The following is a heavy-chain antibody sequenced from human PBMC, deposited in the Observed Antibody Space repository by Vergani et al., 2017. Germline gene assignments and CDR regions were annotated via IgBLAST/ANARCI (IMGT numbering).Heavy chain of an antibody. Sequence: VQLQQWGAGLLKPSETLSLTCAVYGGSFSGYYWSWVRQAPGKGLEWVSAISGSGGSTYYADSVKGRFTISRDNAKNPLVLQMNGLRAEDTAVYYCAKPFAVNGVLRFFEWLSYDAFDIWGQGTMVTVSS. CDR1: GGSFSGYY. D-gene: IGHD3-3*01. V-gene: IGHV3-23*01. CDR2: ISGSGGST. J-gene: IGHJ3*02. CDR3: AKPFAVNGVLRFFEWLSYDAFDI.